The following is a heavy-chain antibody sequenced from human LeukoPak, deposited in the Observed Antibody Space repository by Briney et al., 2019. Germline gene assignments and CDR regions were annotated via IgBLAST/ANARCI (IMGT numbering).Heavy chain of an antibody. Sequence: ASVKVSCKASGYTFTGYYMHWVRQAPGQGLEWMGWINPNSGGTNYAQKFQGRVTMTRDTSISTAYMELSRLRSDDTAVYYCARALDLYYDILTGYYGNWFDPWGQGTLVTVSS. CDR2: INPNSGGT. CDR1: GYTFTGYY. CDR3: ARALDLYYDILTGYYGNWFDP. D-gene: IGHD3-9*01. V-gene: IGHV1-2*02. J-gene: IGHJ5*02.